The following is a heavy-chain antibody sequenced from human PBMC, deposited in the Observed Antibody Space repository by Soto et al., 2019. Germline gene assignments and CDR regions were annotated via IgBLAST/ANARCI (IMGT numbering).Heavy chain of an antibody. CDR3: AHRVLRTVFGLVTTTAIYFDF. V-gene: IGHV2-5*02. J-gene: IGHJ4*02. D-gene: IGHD3-3*01. CDR1: GFSLTTSGVG. Sequence: QITLNESGPTVVRPTETLTLTCRFSGFSLTTSGVGVGWIRQSPGKAPEWLALIYWDDDKRYSASLKSRLTITKVTSKNHVVLTVSDLDPTDTATYYCAHRVLRTVFGLVTTTAIYFDFWGQGTPVAVSS. CDR2: IYWDDDK.